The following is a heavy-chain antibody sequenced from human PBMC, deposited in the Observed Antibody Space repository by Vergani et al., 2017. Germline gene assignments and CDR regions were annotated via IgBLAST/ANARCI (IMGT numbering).Heavy chain of an antibody. CDR2: ISGSGGST. V-gene: IGHV3-23*01. CDR1: GFTFSSYA. Sequence: EVQLLESGGGLVQPGGSLRLSCAASGFTFSSYAMSWVRQAPGKGLEWVSAISGSGGSTYYADSVKGRFTISSDNSKNTLYLQMNSLRAEDTAVYYCARGSSGVRRNYMDVWGKGTTVTVSS. J-gene: IGHJ6*03. CDR3: ARGSSGVRRNYMDV. D-gene: IGHD6-19*01.